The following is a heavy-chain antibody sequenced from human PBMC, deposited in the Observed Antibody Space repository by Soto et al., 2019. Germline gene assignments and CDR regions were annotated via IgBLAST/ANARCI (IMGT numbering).Heavy chain of an antibody. CDR2: IYYSGST. D-gene: IGHD3-3*01. V-gene: IGHV4-39*01. CDR1: GGSISSSSYY. CDR3: ARFPYYDFWSGYYSGY. J-gene: IGHJ4*02. Sequence: QLQLQESGPGLVKPSETLSLTCTVSGGSISSSSYYWGWIRQPPGKGLEWIGSIYYSGSTYYNPSLKSRVTISVDTSKNQFSLKLSSVTAADTAVYYCARFPYYDFWSGYYSGYWGQGTLVTVSS.